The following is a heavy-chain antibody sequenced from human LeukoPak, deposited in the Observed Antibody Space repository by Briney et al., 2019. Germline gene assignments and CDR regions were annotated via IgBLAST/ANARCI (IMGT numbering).Heavy chain of an antibody. J-gene: IGHJ6*03. CDR2: IIPIFGTA. Sequence: ASVKVSCKASGGTFSSYAISWVRQAPGQGLEWMGGIIPIFGTANYAQKFQGRVTITADESTSTAYMELSSLRSEDTAVYYCARDHWAGTTDYYYYMDVWGKGTTVTVSS. CDR1: GGTFSSYA. CDR3: ARDHWAGTTDYYYYMDV. D-gene: IGHD1-1*01. V-gene: IGHV1-69*13.